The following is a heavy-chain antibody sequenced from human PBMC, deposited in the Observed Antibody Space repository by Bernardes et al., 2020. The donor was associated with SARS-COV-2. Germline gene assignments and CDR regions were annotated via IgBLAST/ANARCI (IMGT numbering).Heavy chain of an antibody. CDR2: IYYSGST. CDR1: GGSISSSSYY. V-gene: IGHV4-39*01. J-gene: IGHJ6*03. Sequence: ETLSLTCTVSGGSISSSSYYWGWIRQPPGKGLEWIGSIYYSGSTYYNPSLKSRVTISVDTSKNQFSLKLSSVTAADTAVYYCARVAGYDFWSGYLIPQYYYYMDVWGKGTTVTVSS. D-gene: IGHD3-3*01. CDR3: ARVAGYDFWSGYLIPQYYYYMDV.